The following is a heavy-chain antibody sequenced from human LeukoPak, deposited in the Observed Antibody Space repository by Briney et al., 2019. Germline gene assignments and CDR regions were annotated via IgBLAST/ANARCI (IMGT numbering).Heavy chain of an antibody. CDR1: GFTFSSSW. D-gene: IGHD4-23*01. Sequence: GGSLRLSCAASGFTFSSSWMHWVRQAPEKGLVWVSRINSDGSSTSYADSVKGRFTISRDNSKNTLYLQMNSLRAEDTAVYYCARDMTKVVIGHAAFDIWGQGTMVTVSS. CDR2: INSDGSST. V-gene: IGHV3-74*01. CDR3: ARDMTKVVIGHAAFDI. J-gene: IGHJ3*02.